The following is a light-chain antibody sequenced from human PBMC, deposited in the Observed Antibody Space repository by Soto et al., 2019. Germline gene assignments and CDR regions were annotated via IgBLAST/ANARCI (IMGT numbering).Light chain of an antibody. CDR2: EVN. Sequence: QSALTQPPSMSGSPGQSITISCTGTSSDVGGYDYVSWYQLHPGKAPKLMVFEVNNRPSGVSYRFSGSKSGNTASLTISGLQAEDEADYFCSSYSISTAYLFGTGTKVTVL. J-gene: IGLJ1*01. CDR1: SSDVGGYDY. V-gene: IGLV2-14*01. CDR3: SSYSISTAYL.